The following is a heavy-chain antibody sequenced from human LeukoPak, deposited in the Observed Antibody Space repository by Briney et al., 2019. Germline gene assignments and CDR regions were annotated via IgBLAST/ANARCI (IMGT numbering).Heavy chain of an antibody. CDR3: ARGSARWFDP. CDR1: GFTFSSYA. J-gene: IGHJ5*02. CDR2: ISSNGGST. V-gene: IGHV3-64D*09. Sequence: PGGSLRLSCSASGFTFSSYAMHWVRQAPGKGLEYVSAISSNGGSTYYADSVKGRFTISRDNSKNTLYLQMSSLRAEDTAVYYCARGSARWFDPWGQGTLVTVSS.